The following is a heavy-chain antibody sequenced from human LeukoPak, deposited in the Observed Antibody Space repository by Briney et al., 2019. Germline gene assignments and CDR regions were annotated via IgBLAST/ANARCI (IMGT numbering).Heavy chain of an antibody. J-gene: IGHJ3*02. CDR1: GYTFTSYG. CDR3: ATVRFLEWLSKNDAFDI. D-gene: IGHD3-3*01. Sequence: GASVKVSCKASGYTFTSYGISWVRQAPGQGLEWMGWISAYNGNTNYAQKFQGRVTMTRDTSISTAYMELSRLRSDDTAVYYCATVRFLEWLSKNDAFDIWGQGTMVTVSS. CDR2: ISAYNGNT. V-gene: IGHV1-18*01.